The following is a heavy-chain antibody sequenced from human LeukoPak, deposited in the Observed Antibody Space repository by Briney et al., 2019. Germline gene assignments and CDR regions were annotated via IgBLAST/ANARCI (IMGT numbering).Heavy chain of an antibody. V-gene: IGHV3-30*02. CDR2: IRFDGTDE. D-gene: IGHD3-10*02. CDR1: GFSFSNYG. J-gene: IGHJ6*04. Sequence: PGGSLRLSCAASGFSFSNYGMHWVRQAPGKGLEWVAFIRFDGTDEFYADSVKGRFTISRDNSQNTVSLQMNSLRAEDTAVYYCAELGITMIGGVWGKGTTVTISS. CDR3: AELGITMIGGV.